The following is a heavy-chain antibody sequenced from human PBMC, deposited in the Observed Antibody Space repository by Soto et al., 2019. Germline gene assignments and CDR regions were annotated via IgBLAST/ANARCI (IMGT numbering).Heavy chain of an antibody. CDR1: GFTFSSYW. V-gene: IGHV3-74*01. D-gene: IGHD2-21*01. CDR2: INSDGGST. CDR3: ARDDYSYSPDAFDI. J-gene: IGHJ3*02. Sequence: EVQLVESGGGLVQPGGSLRLSCAASGFTFSSYWMHWVRQAPGKGLVWVSRINSDGGSTSYADSVKGRFTISRDSAKNKLYLQINSLRAEDTAVYYCARDDYSYSPDAFDIWGQGTMVTVSS.